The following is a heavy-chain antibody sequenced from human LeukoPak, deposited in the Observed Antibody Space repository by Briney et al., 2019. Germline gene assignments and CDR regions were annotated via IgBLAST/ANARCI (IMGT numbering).Heavy chain of an antibody. Sequence: SETLSLTCTVSGGSISSGDYYWSWIRQPPGKGLEWIGEINHSGSTNYNPSLKSRVTISVDTSKNQFSLKLSSVTAADTAVYYCARDPWTGTSPGADYWGQGTLVTVSS. V-gene: IGHV4-39*07. CDR1: GGSISSGDYY. J-gene: IGHJ4*02. D-gene: IGHD1-1*01. CDR2: INHSGST. CDR3: ARDPWTGTSPGADY.